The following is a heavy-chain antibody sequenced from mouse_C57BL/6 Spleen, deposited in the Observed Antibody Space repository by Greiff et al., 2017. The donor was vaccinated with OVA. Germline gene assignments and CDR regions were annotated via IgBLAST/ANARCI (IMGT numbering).Heavy chain of an antibody. V-gene: IGHV1-64*01. CDR1: GYTFTSYW. CDR2: IHPNSGST. CDR3: ARPYWDALDY. J-gene: IGHJ2*01. D-gene: IGHD4-1*01. Sequence: QVQLKQPGAELVKPGASVKLSCKASGYTFTSYWMHWVKQRPGQGLEWIGMIHPNSGSTNYNEKFKSKATLTVDKSSSTAYMQLSSLTSEDSAVYYCARPYWDALDYWGQGTTLTVSS.